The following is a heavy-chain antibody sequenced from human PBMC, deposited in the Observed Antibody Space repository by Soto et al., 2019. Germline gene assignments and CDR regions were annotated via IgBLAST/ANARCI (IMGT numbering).Heavy chain of an antibody. CDR2: AYYRSKWYN. V-gene: IGHV6-1*01. D-gene: IGHD5-12*01. J-gene: IGHJ4*02. CDR3: AREGRGYSGHGPFDY. CDR1: GDSVSSSSAA. Sequence: SQTLSLPCVISGDSVSSSSAAWNLIMQSPSRGLEWLGRAYYRSKWYNDYAVSVKSRITINPDTSKNQFSLQLNSVTPEDTAVYYCAREGRGYSGHGPFDYWGQGTQVTVSS.